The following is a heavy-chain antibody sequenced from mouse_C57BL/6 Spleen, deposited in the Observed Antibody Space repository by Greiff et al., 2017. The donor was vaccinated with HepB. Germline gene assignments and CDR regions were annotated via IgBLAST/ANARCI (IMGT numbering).Heavy chain of an antibody. V-gene: IGHV2-2*01. CDR3: ARGNYGRGFFAY. Sequence: QVQLQQSGPGLVQPSQSLSITCTVSGFSLTSYGVHWVRQSPGKGLEWLGVIWSGGSTDYNAAFISRLSISKDNSKSQVFFKMNSLQADDTAIYYCARGNYGRGFFAYWGQGTLVTVSA. CDR2: IWSGGST. D-gene: IGHD1-1*01. CDR1: GFSLTSYG. J-gene: IGHJ3*01.